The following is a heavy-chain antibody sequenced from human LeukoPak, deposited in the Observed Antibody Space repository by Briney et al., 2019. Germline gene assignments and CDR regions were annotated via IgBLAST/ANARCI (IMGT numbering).Heavy chain of an antibody. CDR2: IYYSGST. CDR3: AREGCSSTSCYDHNWFDP. J-gene: IGHJ5*02. CDR1: GGSISSYY. D-gene: IGHD2-2*01. Sequence: PSETLSLTCTVSGGSISSYYWSWIRQPPGKGLEWIGYIYYSGSTNYNPSLKSRVTISVDRSKNQFSLKLSSVTAADTAVYYCAREGCSSTSCYDHNWFDPWGQGTLVTVSS. V-gene: IGHV4-59*12.